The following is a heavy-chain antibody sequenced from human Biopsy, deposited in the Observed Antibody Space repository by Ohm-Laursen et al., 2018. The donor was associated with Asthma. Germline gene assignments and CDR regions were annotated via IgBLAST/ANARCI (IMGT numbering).Heavy chain of an antibody. Sequence: SLRLSCTAPGRHFGSYNMHWARQAPGKGLEWVAYIAWDGINSYYADSVKGRFTISRDNSRNTLYLQKNSLRADDTAVYYCARAGESDLVGGLDVWGQGTTVIVS. CDR3: ARAGESDLVGGLDV. J-gene: IGHJ6*02. D-gene: IGHD2-21*01. V-gene: IGHV3-30*03. CDR1: GRHFGSYN. CDR2: IAWDGINS.